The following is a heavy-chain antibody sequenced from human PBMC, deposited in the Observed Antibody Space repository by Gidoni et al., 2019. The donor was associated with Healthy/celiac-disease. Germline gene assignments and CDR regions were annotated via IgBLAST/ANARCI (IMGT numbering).Heavy chain of an antibody. CDR1: GFTFSSYG. CDR3: ARDQNGAFDI. J-gene: IGHJ3*02. V-gene: IGHV3-33*01. CDR2: IWDDGSNK. Sequence: QVQLVESGGGVVQPGRSLRLSCAASGFTFSSYGMHWVRQAPGKGLEWVAVIWDDGSNKYYADSVKGRFTISRDNSKNTLYLQMNSLRAEDTAVYYCARDQNGAFDIWGQGTMVTVSS. D-gene: IGHD2-8*01.